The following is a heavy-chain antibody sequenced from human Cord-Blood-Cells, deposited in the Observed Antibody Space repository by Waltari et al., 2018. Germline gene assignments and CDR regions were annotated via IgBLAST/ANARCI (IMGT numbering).Heavy chain of an antibody. Sequence: QVQLVQSGAEVKKPGASVKVSCKASGYTFTSYGISWVRQAPGQGLEWMGWISAYKGNTNDAQKLQGRVTMTTDTSTSTAYMELRSLRSDDTAVYYCARRRADYYDSSGYYYFDYWGQGTLVTVSS. V-gene: IGHV1-18*01. D-gene: IGHD3-22*01. CDR1: GYTFTSYG. CDR2: ISAYKGNT. CDR3: ARRRADYYDSSGYYYFDY. J-gene: IGHJ4*02.